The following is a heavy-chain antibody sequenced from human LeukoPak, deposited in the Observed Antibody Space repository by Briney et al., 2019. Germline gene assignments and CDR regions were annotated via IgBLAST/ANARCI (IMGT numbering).Heavy chain of an antibody. J-gene: IGHJ4*02. V-gene: IGHV3-33*05. CDR3: ARAGTWELIYYFDY. CDR2: ISYDGSDK. Sequence: PGGSLRLSCAASGFTLNNYGMHWVRQAPGKGLEWVAAISYDGSDKYYADSVRGRFTISRDSSKNTLYLQMNSLRAEDTAVYYCARAGTWELIYYFDYWGQGTLVTVSS. D-gene: IGHD1-26*01. CDR1: GFTLNNYG.